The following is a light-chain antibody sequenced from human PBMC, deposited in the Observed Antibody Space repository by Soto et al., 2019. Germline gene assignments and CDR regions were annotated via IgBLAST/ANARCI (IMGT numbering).Light chain of an antibody. CDR2: AAS. V-gene: IGKV1-39*01. CDR3: QQSYSTLWT. J-gene: IGKJ1*01. Sequence: DIQMTQYPSSLSASVGDRVTITGRASQSISSYLNWYQQKPGQAPKLLIYAASSLQSGVPSRFSGSGSGTDFTLTISSLQPEDFATYYCQQSYSTLWTFGQGTRWIS. CDR1: QSISSY.